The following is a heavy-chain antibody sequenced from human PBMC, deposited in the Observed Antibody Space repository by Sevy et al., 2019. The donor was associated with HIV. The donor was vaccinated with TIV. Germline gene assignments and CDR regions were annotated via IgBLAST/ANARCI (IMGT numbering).Heavy chain of an antibody. D-gene: IGHD6-25*01. CDR1: GFIFSSYG. CDR3: ARDLETSGYGYYYGMDV. J-gene: IGHJ6*02. Sequence: GGSLRLSCAASGFIFSSYGMHWVRQAPGKGLEWVALIWYDGSNKYYADSVKGRFTISRDNSKNTLYVQMNSLRAEDTAVYYCARDLETSGYGYYYGMDVWGLGTTVTVSS. CDR2: IWYDGSNK. V-gene: IGHV3-33*01.